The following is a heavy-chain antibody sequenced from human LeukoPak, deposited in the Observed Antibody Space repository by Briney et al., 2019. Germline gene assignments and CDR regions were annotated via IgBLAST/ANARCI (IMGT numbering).Heavy chain of an antibody. J-gene: IGHJ4*02. V-gene: IGHV4-4*02. CDR1: GGSISGTNW. CDR2: ISLAGQT. CDR3: SRESGPYCPFGY. Sequence: PSVTLSLTCGVSGGSISGTNWWSWVRQPPGQGLEWIGEISLAGQTNYNPSLNGRVTMSLDKSSNQLSLHLTSVTAADTATYFCSRESGPYCPFGYWGQGTLVSVSS. D-gene: IGHD1-26*01.